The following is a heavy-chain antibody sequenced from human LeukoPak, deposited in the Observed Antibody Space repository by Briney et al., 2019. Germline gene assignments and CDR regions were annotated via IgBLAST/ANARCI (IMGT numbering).Heavy chain of an antibody. J-gene: IGHJ6*02. D-gene: IGHD1-1*01. Sequence: SQTPSLTCTVSGGSISSGDYYWSWIRQPPGKGLEWIGYIYYSGSTYYNPSLKSRVTISVDTSKNQFSLKLSSVTAADTAVYYCARVATGTVYYYYGMDVWGQGTTVTVSS. V-gene: IGHV4-30-4*01. CDR1: GGSISSGDYY. CDR2: IYYSGST. CDR3: ARVATGTVYYYYGMDV.